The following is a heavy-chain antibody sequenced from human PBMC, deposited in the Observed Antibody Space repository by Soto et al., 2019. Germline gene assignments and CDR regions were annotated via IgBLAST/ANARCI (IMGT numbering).Heavy chain of an antibody. D-gene: IGHD6-13*01. Sequence: PSETLSLTCTVSGGSISSYYWSWIRQPPGKGLEWIGEIYYTGSTNYNPSLKSRVTISVDTSKNQFSLKLSSVTAADTAVYYCARAAMGGSSWPFDYWGQGTLVTVSS. V-gene: IGHV4-59*12. CDR2: IYYTGST. CDR1: GGSISSYY. J-gene: IGHJ4*02. CDR3: ARAAMGGSSWPFDY.